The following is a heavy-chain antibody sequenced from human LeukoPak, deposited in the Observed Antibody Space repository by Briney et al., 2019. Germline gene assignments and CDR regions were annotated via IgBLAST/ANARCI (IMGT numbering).Heavy chain of an antibody. J-gene: IGHJ4*02. CDR1: GFTFSSYS. CDR3: AKVGRGGYYSFFDY. Sequence: GGSLRLSCAASGFTFSSYSMNWVRQAPGKGLEWVSSISSSSSYIYYADSVKGRFTISRDNAKNSLYLQMNSLRAEDTALYYCAKVGRGGYYSFFDYWGQGTLVTVSS. CDR2: ISSSSSYI. V-gene: IGHV3-21*04. D-gene: IGHD3-22*01.